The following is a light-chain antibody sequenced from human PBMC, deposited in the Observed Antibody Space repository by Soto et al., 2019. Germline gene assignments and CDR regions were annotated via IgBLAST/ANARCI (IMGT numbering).Light chain of an antibody. V-gene: IGLV2-18*02. CDR2: EVS. CDR3: GSWDSSLSAYV. CDR1: SSDVGSYNR. Sequence: QSALTQPPSVSGSPGQSVTISCTGTSSDVGSYNRVSWYQQPPGTAPKLMIYEVSNRPSGVPDRFSGSKSGNTASLTISGLQAEDEADYYCGSWDSSLSAYVFGTGTKVTVL. J-gene: IGLJ1*01.